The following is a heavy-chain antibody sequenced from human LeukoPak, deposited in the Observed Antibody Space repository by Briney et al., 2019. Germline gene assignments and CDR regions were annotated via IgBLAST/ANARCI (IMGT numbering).Heavy chain of an antibody. Sequence: PGGSLRLSCAASGFTFSSYWMSWVRQDPGKGLEWVANTKQDGSEKYYVDSVKGRSTISRDNAKNSLYLQMNSLRAEDTAVYYCARVSKTYSYGYLNDYWGQGTLVTVSS. J-gene: IGHJ4*02. CDR2: TKQDGSEK. V-gene: IGHV3-7*01. D-gene: IGHD5-18*01. CDR1: GFTFSSYW. CDR3: ARVSKTYSYGYLNDY.